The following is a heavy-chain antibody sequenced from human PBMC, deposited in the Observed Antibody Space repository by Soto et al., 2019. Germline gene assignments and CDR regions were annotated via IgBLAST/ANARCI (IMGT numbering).Heavy chain of an antibody. V-gene: IGHV1-69*13. CDR3: ARGIVPAAYNSWFDP. CDR1: GGTFSSYA. CDR2: IIPIFGTA. Sequence: VASVKVSCKASGGTFSSYAISWVRQAPGQGLEWMGGIIPIFGTANYAQKFQGRGTITADESTSTAYMELSSLRSEDTAVYYCARGIVPAAYNSWFDPWGQGTLVTVSS. J-gene: IGHJ5*02. D-gene: IGHD2-2*01.